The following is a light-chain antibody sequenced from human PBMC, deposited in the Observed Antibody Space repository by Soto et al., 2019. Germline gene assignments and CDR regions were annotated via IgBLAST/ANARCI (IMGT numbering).Light chain of an antibody. Sequence: QSALTQPASVSGSPGQSITLSCTGTSSDVGGYNYVSWYQHHPGKAPKLTIYDVSNRPSGVSNRISGSKSGNTASLTISGLQAEDEADYYCSSYTTSSSSVIFGGGTKLTVL. CDR2: DVS. CDR3: SSYTTSSSSVI. CDR1: SSDVGGYNY. J-gene: IGLJ2*01. V-gene: IGLV2-14*03.